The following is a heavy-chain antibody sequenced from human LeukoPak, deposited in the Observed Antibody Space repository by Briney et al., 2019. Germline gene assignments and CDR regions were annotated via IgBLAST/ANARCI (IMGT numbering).Heavy chain of an antibody. V-gene: IGHV4-34*01. Sequence: PSETLSLTCAVYGGSFSGYYWSWIRQPPGKGLEWIGELNHSGSTNYNPSLKSRVTISVDTSKNQFSLKLSSVTAADTAVYYCARGPQNYYDSSGYSRDAFDIWGQGTMVTVSS. CDR3: ARGPQNYYDSSGYSRDAFDI. D-gene: IGHD3-22*01. CDR2: LNHSGST. J-gene: IGHJ3*02. CDR1: GGSFSGYY.